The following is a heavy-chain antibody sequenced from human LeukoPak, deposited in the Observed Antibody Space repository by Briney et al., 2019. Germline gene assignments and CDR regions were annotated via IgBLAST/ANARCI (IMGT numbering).Heavy chain of an antibody. Sequence: SETLSLTCTVSDGSISSYYWSWIRQPAGQGLERIGRIYTSGSTNYNPSLKSRVTMSVDTSKNQFSLKLSSVTAADTAVYYCARSGLVAARAPEDFDYWGQGTLVTVSS. V-gene: IGHV4-4*07. CDR3: ARSGLVAARAPEDFDY. CDR1: DGSISSYY. CDR2: IYTSGST. J-gene: IGHJ4*02. D-gene: IGHD6-6*01.